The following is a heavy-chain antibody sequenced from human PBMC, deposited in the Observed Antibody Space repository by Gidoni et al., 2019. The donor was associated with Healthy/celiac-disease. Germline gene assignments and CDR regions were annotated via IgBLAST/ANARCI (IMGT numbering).Heavy chain of an antibody. Sequence: QVQLVESGGGVVQPGRSLRLSCAASGCTFSTYGMHWVRQDPGKGLEWVAVIWDDGSNKYYADSVKGRFTISRDNSKITLYLQMNSLRAEDTAVYYCARGVPVITMVRGDQYYFDYWGQGTLVTVSS. CDR3: ARGVPVITMVRGDQYYFDY. D-gene: IGHD3-10*01. CDR1: GCTFSTYG. J-gene: IGHJ4*02. CDR2: IWDDGSNK. V-gene: IGHV3-33*01.